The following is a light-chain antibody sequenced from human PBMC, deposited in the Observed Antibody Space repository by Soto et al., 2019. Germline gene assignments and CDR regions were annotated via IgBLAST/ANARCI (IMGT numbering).Light chain of an antibody. Sequence: EIVLTQSPVTLSLSPGERATLSCRASQSISNSLAWYQEKPGQAPRLLIYDSSNRATGIPPRFSGSGSGTDFTLTISSPEPEDFAVYYCQQRNTWPPPTFGGGTRVEI. J-gene: IGKJ4*01. V-gene: IGKV3-11*01. CDR1: QSISNS. CDR3: QQRNTWPPPT. CDR2: DSS.